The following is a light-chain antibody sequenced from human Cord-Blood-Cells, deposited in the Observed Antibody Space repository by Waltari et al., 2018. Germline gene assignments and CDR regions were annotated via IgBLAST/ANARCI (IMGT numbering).Light chain of an antibody. V-gene: IGKV1-39*01. CDR2: AAS. Sequence: DIQMTQSPYSLSASVGDRVTITCRASQSISSYLNLYQQKPGKAPKLLIYAASSLQSGVPSRFSGSGSGTDFTLTISSLQPEDFATYYCQQSYSTPPTFGQGTKVEIK. J-gene: IGKJ1*01. CDR3: QQSYSTPPT. CDR1: QSISSY.